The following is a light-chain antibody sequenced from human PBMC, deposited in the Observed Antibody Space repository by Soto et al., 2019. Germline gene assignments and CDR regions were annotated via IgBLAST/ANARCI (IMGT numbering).Light chain of an antibody. V-gene: IGLV2-14*01. CDR2: EVS. CDR3: SSFTSSNTVV. CDR1: SSDVGAYNY. Sequence: QSALTQPASVSGSPGQSITISCTGTSSDVGAYNYVSWYQQHPGKAPKLMISEVSNRPSGVSNRFSGSKSGNTASLTISGLQDEDEAHYYCSSFTSSNTVVFGGGTKLTVL. J-gene: IGLJ2*01.